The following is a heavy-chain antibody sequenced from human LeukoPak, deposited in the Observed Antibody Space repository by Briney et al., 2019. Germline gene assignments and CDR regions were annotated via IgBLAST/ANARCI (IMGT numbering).Heavy chain of an antibody. D-gene: IGHD2-2*01. CDR1: GGSISSGSYY. CDR3: ARGRLGLYCSSTSCLHFDY. CDR2: IYTSGST. V-gene: IGHV4-61*02. Sequence: SETLSLTCTVSGGSISSGSYYWSWIRQPAGKGLERIGRIYTSGSTNYNPSLKSRVTISVDTSKNQFSLKLSSVTAADTTVYYCARGRLGLYCSSTSCLHFDYWGQGTLVTVSS. J-gene: IGHJ4*02.